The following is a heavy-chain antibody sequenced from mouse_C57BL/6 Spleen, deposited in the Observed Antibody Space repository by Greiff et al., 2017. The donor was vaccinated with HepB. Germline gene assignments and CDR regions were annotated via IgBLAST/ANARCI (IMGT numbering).Heavy chain of an antibody. CDR3: ANSPSSYPVY. CDR2: IYPGDGDT. Sequence: VQLQESGPELVKPGASVKISCKASGYAFSSSWMNWVKQRPGKGLEWIGRIYPGDGDTNYNGKFKGKATLTADKSSSTTYMQLSSLTSEDSAVYFCANSPSSYPVYWGQGTLGTVSA. V-gene: IGHV1-82*01. CDR1: GYAFSSSW. J-gene: IGHJ3*01. D-gene: IGHD1-3*01.